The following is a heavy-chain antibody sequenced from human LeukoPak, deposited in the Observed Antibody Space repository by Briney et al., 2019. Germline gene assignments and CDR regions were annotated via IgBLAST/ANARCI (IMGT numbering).Heavy chain of an antibody. V-gene: IGHV4-39*01. J-gene: IGHJ4*02. D-gene: IGHD6-19*01. CDR1: GGSISSSSYY. CDR3: ARILKQWLVFPDY. CDR2: IYYSGST. Sequence: SETLSLTCTVSGGSISSSSYYWGWIRQPPGKGLEWIGSIYYSGSTYYNPSLKSRVTISVDTSKNQFSLKLSSVTAADTAVYYCARILKQWLVFPDYWGQGTLVTVSS.